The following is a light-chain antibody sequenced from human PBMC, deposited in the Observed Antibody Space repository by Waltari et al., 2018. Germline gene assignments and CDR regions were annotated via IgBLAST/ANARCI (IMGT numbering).Light chain of an antibody. CDR1: STAFVGSKY. CDR3: CSYAGSPSWV. Sequence: QSALTQPRSVSGSPGQSVTIPCTGTSTAFVGSKYVSWYQQPPGKAPKLMMYDVSQRPSGVPDRVSGAKSGNTASLTISGLQADDEADYYCCSYAGSPSWVFGAGTKLTVL. J-gene: IGLJ3*02. V-gene: IGLV2-11*01. CDR2: DVS.